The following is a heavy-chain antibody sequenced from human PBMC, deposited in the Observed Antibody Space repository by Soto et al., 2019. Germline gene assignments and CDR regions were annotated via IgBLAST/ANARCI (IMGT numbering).Heavy chain of an antibody. Sequence: SGPTLVNPTDTLTLTCTVSGFSLSTGRMGVSWIRQPPGKALEWLAHIFSDNERSYSTSMQGRLTISKDPSGSQVVLSMTNLDPVDTGTYYCVRMNADSYQFYYAMDVWGQGTTVTVSS. CDR2: IFSDNER. V-gene: IGHV2-26*01. CDR3: VRMNADSYQFYYAMDV. J-gene: IGHJ6*02. CDR1: GFSLSTGRMG. D-gene: IGHD4-17*01.